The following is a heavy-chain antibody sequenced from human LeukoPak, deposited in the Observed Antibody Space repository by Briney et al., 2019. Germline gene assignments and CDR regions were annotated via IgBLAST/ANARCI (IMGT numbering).Heavy chain of an antibody. J-gene: IGHJ3*02. V-gene: IGHV4-59*01. D-gene: IGHD3-16*01. Sequence: PSETLSLTCTVSGGSISSYYWTWIRQPPGKGLEWIGSIYYSGSTNYSPSLKSRVTISVDTSKNQFSLKLSSVTAADTAVYYCAKGFEGGAFDIWGQGTMLTVSS. CDR1: GGSISSYY. CDR2: IYYSGST. CDR3: AKGFEGGAFDI.